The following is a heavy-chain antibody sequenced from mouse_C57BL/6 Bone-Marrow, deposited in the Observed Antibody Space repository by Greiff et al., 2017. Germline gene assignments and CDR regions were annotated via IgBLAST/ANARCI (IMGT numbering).Heavy chain of an antibody. CDR3: TREGWDEGYFDV. CDR2: ISSGGDYI. Sequence: EVMLVESGEGLVKPGGSLTLSCAASGFTFSSYAMSWVRQTPAQRLEWVAYISSGGDYIYYADTVKGRFTISRDNARNTLYLQMSSLKSEDTAMYDCTREGWDEGYFDVWGTGTTVTVSS. V-gene: IGHV5-9-1*02. CDR1: GFTFSSYA. J-gene: IGHJ1*03. D-gene: IGHD4-1*01.